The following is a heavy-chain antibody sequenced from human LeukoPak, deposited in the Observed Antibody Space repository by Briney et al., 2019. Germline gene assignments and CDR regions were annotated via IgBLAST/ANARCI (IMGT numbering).Heavy chain of an antibody. J-gene: IGHJ4*02. CDR1: GYTFTGYY. Sequence: ASVKVSCKASGYTFTGYYMHWVRQAPGQGLEWMGGIIPIFGTANYAQKFQGRVTITADKSTSTAYMELSSLRSEDTAVYYCARDLVGSAISYSSGAWDYWGQGTLVTVSS. CDR2: IIPIFGTA. V-gene: IGHV1-69*06. D-gene: IGHD3-10*01. CDR3: ARDLVGSAISYSSGAWDY.